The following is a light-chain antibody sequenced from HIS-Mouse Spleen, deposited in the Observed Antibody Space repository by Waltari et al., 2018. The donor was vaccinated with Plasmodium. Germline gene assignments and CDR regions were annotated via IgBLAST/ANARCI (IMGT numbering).Light chain of an antibody. CDR3: QQYKKWSFA. J-gene: IGKJ3*01. CDR2: GAS. Sequence: EIVMTQSPATLSVSPGERATLSCRASQSFSSNLAWYQQKPGQAPRRLIYGASTRATGIPARFSGSGSWTEFTFTISSLQSEDFAVYYCQQYKKWSFAFGPGTKVDIK. CDR1: QSFSSN. V-gene: IGKV3-15*01.